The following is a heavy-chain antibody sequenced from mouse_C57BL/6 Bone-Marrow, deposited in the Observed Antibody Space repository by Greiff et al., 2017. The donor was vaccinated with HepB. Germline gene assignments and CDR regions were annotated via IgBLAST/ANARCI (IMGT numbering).Heavy chain of an antibody. CDR3: ARRYYGSSSWYFDV. J-gene: IGHJ1*03. CDR2: ISNLAYSI. D-gene: IGHD1-1*01. V-gene: IGHV5-15*01. CDR1: GFTFSDYG. Sequence: EVKLVESGGGLVQPGGSLKLSCAASGFTFSDYGMAWVRQAPRKGPEWVAFISNLAYSIYYADTVTGRFTISRENAKNTLYLEMSSLRSEDTAMYYCARRYYGSSSWYFDVWGTGTTVTVSS.